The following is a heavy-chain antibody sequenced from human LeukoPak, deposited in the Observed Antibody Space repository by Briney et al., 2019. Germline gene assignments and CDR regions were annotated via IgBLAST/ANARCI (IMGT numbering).Heavy chain of an antibody. D-gene: IGHD3-3*01. CDR3: ARTVRFLEWLSEGDAFDI. CDR2: ISSSSSYI. Sequence: GGSLRLSCAASGFTFSSYSMNWVRQAPGKGLEWVSSISSSSSYIYYADSVKGRFTISRDNAKNSLYLQMNSLRAEDTAVYYCARTVRFLEWLSEGDAFDIWGQGTMVTVSS. J-gene: IGHJ3*02. CDR1: GFTFSSYS. V-gene: IGHV3-21*01.